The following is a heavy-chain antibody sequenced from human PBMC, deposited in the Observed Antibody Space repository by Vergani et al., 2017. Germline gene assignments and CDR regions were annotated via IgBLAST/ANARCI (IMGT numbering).Heavy chain of an antibody. Sequence: QLQLQESGPGLVKPSETLSLTCAVSGYSISSGYYWGWIRQPPGKGLEWIGRIYHSGSTYYNPSLKSRVTISVDTSKNQFSLKLSSVTAADTAVYYCARWGSFDYWGQGTLVTVSS. D-gene: IGHD3-10*01. J-gene: IGHJ4*02. V-gene: IGHV4-38-2*01. CDR1: GYSISSGYY. CDR3: ARWGSFDY. CDR2: IYHSGST.